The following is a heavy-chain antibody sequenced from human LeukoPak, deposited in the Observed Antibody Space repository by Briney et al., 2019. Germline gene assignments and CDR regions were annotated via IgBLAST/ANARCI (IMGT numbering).Heavy chain of an antibody. CDR1: GYSISSGYY. D-gene: IGHD4-17*01. CDR2: MYHTGRT. V-gene: IGHV4-38-2*02. J-gene: IGHJ4*02. Sequence: SETLSLTCTVSGYSISSGYYWGWIRQPPGQGLEWIGSMYHTGRTYYNQSLKSRVTISVDTSKNQFSLKLNSVTAADTAVYYCARGPDYGDCSFDYWGQGTLVTVSS. CDR3: ARGPDYGDCSFDY.